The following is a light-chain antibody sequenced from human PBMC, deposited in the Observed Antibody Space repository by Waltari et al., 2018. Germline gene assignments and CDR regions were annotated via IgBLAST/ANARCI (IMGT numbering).Light chain of an antibody. Sequence: QSALTQPRSVSGSPGQSVTISCTGTSSDVGGYNYVPLYQQYPGKAPKLMIYDVSKRPSGVPDRFSGSKSGNTASLTISGLQAEDEVDYYCCSYAGSYTPWVFGGGTKLTVL. V-gene: IGLV2-11*01. CDR3: CSYAGSYTPWV. J-gene: IGLJ3*02. CDR1: SSDVGGYNY. CDR2: DVS.